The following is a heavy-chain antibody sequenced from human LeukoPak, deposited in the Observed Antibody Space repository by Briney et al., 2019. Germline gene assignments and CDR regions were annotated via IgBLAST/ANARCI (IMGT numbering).Heavy chain of an antibody. CDR2: IIHSGST. Sequence: SETLSLTCAVYGGSFSGYYWSWIRQPPGKGLEWIGEIIHSGSTNYNPSLKSRVTISVDTSKNQFSLKLSSVTAADTAVYYCARGGRVGVGYYGSGSYYYNYWGQGTLVTVSS. CDR3: ARGGRVGVGYYGSGSYYYNY. D-gene: IGHD3-10*01. V-gene: IGHV4-34*01. CDR1: GGSFSGYY. J-gene: IGHJ4*02.